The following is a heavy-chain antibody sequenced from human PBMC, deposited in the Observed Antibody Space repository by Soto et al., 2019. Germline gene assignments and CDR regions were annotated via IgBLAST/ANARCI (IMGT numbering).Heavy chain of an antibody. J-gene: IGHJ4*02. CDR1: GGSISSNY. CDR3: ATGVATTEWDS. CDR2: VFYSGHS. V-gene: IGHV4-59*08. Sequence: SETLSLTCTVSGGSISSNYWSWIRQPPGKGLEWIAYVFYSGHSDYNPSLKSRVTISVDTSKNQFSLTMTSVTAADTAVYYCATGVATTEWDSWGQGTLVTVSS. D-gene: IGHD5-12*01.